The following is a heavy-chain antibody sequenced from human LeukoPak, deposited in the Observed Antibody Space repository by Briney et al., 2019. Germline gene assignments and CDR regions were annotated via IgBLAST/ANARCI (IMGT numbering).Heavy chain of an antibody. V-gene: IGHV1-2*02. CDR2: INPDSGDT. CDR1: GYIFTGYY. D-gene: IGHD1-26*01. CDR3: ARGFVIGSSETLDY. J-gene: IGHJ4*02. Sequence: ASVKVSCKASGYIFTGYYLHWVRQAPGQGLESMGWINPDSGDTNFAQKFQGRVSMTRDTSISTAYMELSRLRSDDTAVYYCARGFVIGSSETLDYWGQGTLVTVSS.